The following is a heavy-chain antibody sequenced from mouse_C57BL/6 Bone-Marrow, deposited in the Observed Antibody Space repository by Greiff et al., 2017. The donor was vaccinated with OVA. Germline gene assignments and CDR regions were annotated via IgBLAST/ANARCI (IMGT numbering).Heavy chain of an antibody. CDR1: GYTFTSYW. CDR2: IDPSDSYT. Sequence: QVQLQQPGAELVKPGASVKLSCKASGYTFTSYWMQWVKQRPGQGLEWIGEIDPSDSYTNYNQKFKGKATLTVDTSSSTAYMQLSSLTSEDSAVYYCARSHYGSYWYFDVWGTGTTVTVSS. J-gene: IGHJ1*03. CDR3: ARSHYGSYWYFDV. D-gene: IGHD1-1*01. V-gene: IGHV1-50*01.